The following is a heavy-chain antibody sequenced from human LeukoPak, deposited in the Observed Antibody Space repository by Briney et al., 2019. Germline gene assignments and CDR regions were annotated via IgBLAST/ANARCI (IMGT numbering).Heavy chain of an antibody. CDR3: ARSGYCSGGSCYPLGAFDI. V-gene: IGHV3-21*01. Sequence: GRSLRLSCAASGFTFSSYSMNWVRQAPGKGLEWVSSISSSSSYIYYAASVKGRFTISRDNAKNSLYLQMNSLRAEDTAVYYCARSGYCSGGSCYPLGAFDIWGQGTMVTVSS. D-gene: IGHD2-15*01. CDR1: GFTFSSYS. J-gene: IGHJ3*02. CDR2: ISSSSSYI.